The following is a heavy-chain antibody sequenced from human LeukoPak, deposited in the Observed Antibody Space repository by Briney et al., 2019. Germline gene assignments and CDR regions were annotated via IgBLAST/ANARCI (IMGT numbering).Heavy chain of an antibody. J-gene: IGHJ6*02. V-gene: IGHV1-18*01. CDR2: ISAYNGNT. CDR1: GYTFTSYG. Sequence: ASVKVSCEASGYTFTSYGISWVRQAPGQGLEWMGWISAYNGNTNYAQKLQGRVTMTTDTSTSTAYMELRSLRSDDTAVYYCARDLGYSYNYDYYGMDVWGQGTTVTVSS. CDR3: ARDLGYSYNYDYYGMDV. D-gene: IGHD5-18*01.